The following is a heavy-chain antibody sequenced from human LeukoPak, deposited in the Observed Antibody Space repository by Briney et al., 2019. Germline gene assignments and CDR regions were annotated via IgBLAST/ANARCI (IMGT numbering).Heavy chain of an antibody. CDR3: ARGHSIAAVSGRAFDI. V-gene: IGHV4-34*01. J-gene: IGHJ3*02. CDR2: INHSGST. Sequence: PSETLSLTCAVYGGSFSGYYWSWIRQPPGKGLEWIGEINHSGSTNYNPSLKSRVTISVDTSKNQFSLKLSSVTAADTAVYYCARGHSIAAVSGRAFDIWGQGTMVTVSS. D-gene: IGHD6-13*01. CDR1: GGSFSGYY.